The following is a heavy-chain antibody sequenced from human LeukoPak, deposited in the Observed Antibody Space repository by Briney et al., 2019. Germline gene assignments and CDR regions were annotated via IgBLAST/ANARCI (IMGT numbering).Heavy chain of an antibody. V-gene: IGHV3-23*01. CDR1: GFTFSSYD. J-gene: IGHJ3*02. CDR2: LSGSGGNT. CDR3: AKGTMIVVADGFDI. D-gene: IGHD3-22*01. Sequence: PGGSLRLSCTASGFTFSSYDMSWVRQAPGKGLEWVSGLSGSGGNTYYADSEKGQFTISRDNSKNTLYLQMNSLRAEDTAVYYCAKGTMIVVADGFDIWGQGTMVTVSS.